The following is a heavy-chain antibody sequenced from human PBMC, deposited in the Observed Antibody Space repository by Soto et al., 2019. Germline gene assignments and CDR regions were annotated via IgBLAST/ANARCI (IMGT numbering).Heavy chain of an antibody. Sequence: GESLKISCKGSGYSFTSYWIGWVRQMPGKGLEWLGIIYPGDSDTRYSPSFQGQVTISADKSISTAYLQWSSLKASDTAMYYCARQPYSSGTLDYYYGMDVWGQGTTVTVSS. CDR3: ARQPYSSGTLDYYYGMDV. J-gene: IGHJ6*02. CDR1: GYSFTSYW. CDR2: IYPGDSDT. D-gene: IGHD6-19*01. V-gene: IGHV5-51*01.